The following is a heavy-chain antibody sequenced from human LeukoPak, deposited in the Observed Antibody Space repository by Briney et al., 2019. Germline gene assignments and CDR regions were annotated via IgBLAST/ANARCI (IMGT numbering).Heavy chain of an antibody. CDR1: GGSISSSSYY. Sequence: SETLSLTCTVSGGSISSSSYYWGWIRQPPGKGLEWIGSIYYSGSTYYNPSLKSRVTISVDTSKNQFSLKLSSVTAADTAVYYCARVHYDSSGYYYAFDIWGKGTTVTVSS. CDR2: IYYSGST. D-gene: IGHD3-22*01. CDR3: ARVHYDSSGYYYAFDI. J-gene: IGHJ3*02. V-gene: IGHV4-39*07.